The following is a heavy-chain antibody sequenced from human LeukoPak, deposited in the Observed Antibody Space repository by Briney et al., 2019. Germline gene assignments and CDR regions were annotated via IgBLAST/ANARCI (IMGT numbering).Heavy chain of an antibody. CDR2: ISGSGSIT. J-gene: IGHJ4*02. V-gene: IGHV3-23*01. D-gene: IGHD1-26*01. CDR1: GFTFSNYV. Sequence: GGSLRLSCAASGFTFSNYVMSWVRQAPGKGLEWVSSISGSGSITYYADSVKGRFTISRDNSKNTLYLQMNSLRAEDTAVYYCAKVGSGRSFDYWGQGTLVPVSS. CDR3: AKVGSGRSFDY.